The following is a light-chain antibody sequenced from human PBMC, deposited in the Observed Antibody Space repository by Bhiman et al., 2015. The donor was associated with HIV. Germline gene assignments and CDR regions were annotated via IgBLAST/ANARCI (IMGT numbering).Light chain of an antibody. CDR2: DVS. V-gene: IGLV2-14*01. CDR1: SSDVGGYNF. Sequence: QSALTQPASVSGSPGQSITISCTGTSSDVGGYNFVSWYLQHPGKAPKLMIYDVSKRPSGVSNRFSGSKSGNTASLTISGLQAEDEADYYCSSYTRSSTYVFGTGTKVTVL. CDR3: SSYTRSSTYV. J-gene: IGLJ1*01.